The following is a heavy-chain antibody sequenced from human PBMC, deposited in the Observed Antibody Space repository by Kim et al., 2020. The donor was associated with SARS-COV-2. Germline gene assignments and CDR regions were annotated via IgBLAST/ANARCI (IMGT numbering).Heavy chain of an antibody. CDR3: AREEGYYGSGSYYSGFDP. Sequence: ASVKVSCKASGYTFTSYGISWVRQAPGQGLEWMGWISAYNGNTNYAQKLQGRVTMTTDTSTSTAYMELRSLRSDDTAVYYCAREEGYYGSGSYYSGFDPWGQGTLSPSPQ. D-gene: IGHD3-10*01. CDR1: GYTFTSYG. J-gene: IGHJ5*02. V-gene: IGHV1-18*01. CDR2: ISAYNGNT.